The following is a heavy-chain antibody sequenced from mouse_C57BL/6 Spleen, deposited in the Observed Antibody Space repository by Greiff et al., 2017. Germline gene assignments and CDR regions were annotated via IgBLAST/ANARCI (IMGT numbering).Heavy chain of an antibody. CDR3: ARPLYFDY. J-gene: IGHJ2*01. V-gene: IGHV5-6*01. Sequence: EVQLQQSGGDLVKPGGSLKLSCAASGFTFSSYGMSWVRQTPDKRLEWVATISSGGSYTYYPDSVKGRFTISRDNAKNTLYLQMSSLKSEDTAMYYCARPLYFDYWGQGTTLTVSS. CDR2: ISSGGSYT. CDR1: GFTFSSYG.